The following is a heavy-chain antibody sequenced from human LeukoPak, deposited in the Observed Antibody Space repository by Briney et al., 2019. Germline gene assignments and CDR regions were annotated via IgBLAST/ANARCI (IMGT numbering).Heavy chain of an antibody. CDR1: GFTFSSYS. V-gene: IGHV3-21*01. CDR3: ARDALPYYYDGSDYYY. D-gene: IGHD3-22*01. CDR2: ISSSSNYI. J-gene: IGHJ4*02. Sequence: GGSLRLSCAASGFTFSSYSMNWVRQAPGKGLEWVSSISSSSNYIYYADSVKGRFTISRDNAKNSLYLQMNGLRAEDTAMYYCARDALPYYYDGSDYYYWGQGTLVTVSS.